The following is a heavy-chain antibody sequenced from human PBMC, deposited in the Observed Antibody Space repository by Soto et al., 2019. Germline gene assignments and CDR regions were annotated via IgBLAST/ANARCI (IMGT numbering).Heavy chain of an antibody. CDR2: LIPIFGTA. J-gene: IGHJ4*02. V-gene: IGHV1-69*13. D-gene: IGHD3-10*01. CDR3: ARGYWFGELLATATYFDY. CDR1: GGTFSSYA. Sequence: SVKVSCKASGGTFSSYAISWVRQAPGQGLEWMGGLIPIFGTANYAQKFQGRVTITADESTSTAYMELSSLRSEDTAVYYCARGYWFGELLATATYFDYWGQGTLVTVSS.